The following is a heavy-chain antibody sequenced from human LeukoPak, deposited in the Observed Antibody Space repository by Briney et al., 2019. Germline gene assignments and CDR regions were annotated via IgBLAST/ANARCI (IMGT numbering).Heavy chain of an antibody. CDR3: ARVGSSTNGEIDY. D-gene: IGHD2-2*01. CDR1: GGSISSYY. V-gene: IGHV4-59*01. CDR2: IYYSGST. J-gene: IGHJ4*02. Sequence: SETQSLTCTVSGGSISSYYWSWIRQPPGKGLEWIGYIYYSGSTNYNPSLKSRVTISVDTSKNQFSLKLSSVTAADTAVYYCARVGSSTNGEIDYWGQGTLVTVSS.